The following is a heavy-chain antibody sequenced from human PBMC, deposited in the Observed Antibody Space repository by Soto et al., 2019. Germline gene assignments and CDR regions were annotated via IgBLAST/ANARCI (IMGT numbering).Heavy chain of an antibody. CDR3: AKVRTVDTAMVNY. CDR2: ISGSGGST. CDR1: GFTFSSYA. D-gene: IGHD5-18*01. V-gene: IGHV3-23*01. Sequence: EVQLLESGGGLVQPGGSLRLSCAASGFTFSSYAMSWVRQAPGKGLEWVSAISGSGGSTYYADSVKGRFPISRDISKNTLYLQMNSLRAEDTAVYYCAKVRTVDTAMVNYWGQGTLVTVSS. J-gene: IGHJ4*02.